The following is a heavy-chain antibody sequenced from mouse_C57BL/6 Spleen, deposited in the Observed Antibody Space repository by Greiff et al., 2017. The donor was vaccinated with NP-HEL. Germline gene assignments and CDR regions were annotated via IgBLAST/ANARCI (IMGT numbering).Heavy chain of an antibody. CDR3: ARDLPLFAY. CDR2: INPGSGGT. D-gene: IGHD2-1*01. J-gene: IGHJ3*01. V-gene: IGHV1-54*01. Sequence: VQLQQSGAELVRPGTSVKVSCKASGYAFTNYLIEWVKQRPGQGLEWIGVINPGSGGTNYNEKFKGKATLTADKSSSTAYMQLSSLTSEDSAVYFCARDLPLFAYWGQGTLVTVSA. CDR1: GYAFTNYL.